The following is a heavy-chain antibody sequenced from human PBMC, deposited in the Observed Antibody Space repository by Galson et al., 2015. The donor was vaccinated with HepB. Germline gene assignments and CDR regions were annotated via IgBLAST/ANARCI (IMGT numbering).Heavy chain of an antibody. CDR2: IWKDGTNK. D-gene: IGHD2-15*01. V-gene: IGHV3-33*01. J-gene: IGHJ4*02. Sequence: SLRLSCAASGFTFSNYGMHWVRQAPGKGLEWVALIWKDGTNKYYADSVRGRFSISRDNSKNVLYLQMSSLRDEDTATYFCAREDRNTFIVSFDYWGQGARVTVSS. CDR1: GFTFSNYG. CDR3: AREDRNTFIVSFDY.